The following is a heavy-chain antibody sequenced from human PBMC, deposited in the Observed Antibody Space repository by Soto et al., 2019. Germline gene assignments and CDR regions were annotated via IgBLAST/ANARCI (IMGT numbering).Heavy chain of an antibody. CDR2: IYYTGDT. CDR3: ARRCINSSAQCDTWLDP. V-gene: IGHV4-30-4*01. D-gene: IGHD2-21*01. J-gene: IGHJ5*02. Sequence: PSETLSLTCTVSGGSISSGAYFWSWIRQPPGEALECIGYIYYTGDTHYSPSLKSRVTISIDTSKNQFSLKLSSVTAADTAVYYCARRCINSSAQCDTWLDPWAHGTLVX. CDR1: GGSISSGAYF.